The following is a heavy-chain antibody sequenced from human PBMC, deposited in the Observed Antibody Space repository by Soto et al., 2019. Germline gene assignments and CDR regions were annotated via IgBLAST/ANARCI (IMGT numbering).Heavy chain of an antibody. CDR3: AHHGGSQVDY. CDR1: GFSLSTSGVG. J-gene: IGHJ4*02. V-gene: IGHV2-5*02. CDR2: IYWDDDK. Sequence: QITLKESGPTLVKPTQTLTLTCTFSGFSLSTSGVGVGWIRQPPGKALEWLALIYWDDDKCYSPSLKSRLTIPKDTSKNHVVLTMTNMDPLDTATYYCAHHGGSQVDYWAQGTPVTVSS. D-gene: IGHD4-17*01.